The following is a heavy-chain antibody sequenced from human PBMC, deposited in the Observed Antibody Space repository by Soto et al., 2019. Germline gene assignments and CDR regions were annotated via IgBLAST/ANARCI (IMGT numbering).Heavy chain of an antibody. CDR2: ISSDGSSK. Sequence: PGGSLRLSCAASGFTFSTYGMHWVRQAPGKGLEWVALISSDGSSKFYADSVKGRFTISRDNSKNTLYLQMNSLRAEDTAVFYCAKVGYCSGGRCYSDDALDIWGQGTMVTVSS. V-gene: IGHV3-30*18. CDR3: AKVGYCSGGRCYSDDALDI. D-gene: IGHD2-15*01. J-gene: IGHJ3*02. CDR1: GFTFSTYG.